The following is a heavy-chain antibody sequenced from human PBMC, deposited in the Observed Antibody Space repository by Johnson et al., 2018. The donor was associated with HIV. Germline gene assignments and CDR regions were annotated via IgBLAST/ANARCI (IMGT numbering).Heavy chain of an antibody. V-gene: IGHV3-66*01. CDR3: ARGGYSSGWIYAFDI. Sequence: VQLVESGGGLVQPGGSLRLSCAASGFTVNSNYMSWVRQAPGKGLEWVSVIYSGGSTYYADSVKGRFTISRDNSKNTLYLQMNSLRAEDTAVYYCARGGYSSGWIYAFDIWGQGTMVTVSS. J-gene: IGHJ3*02. CDR1: GFTVNSNY. D-gene: IGHD6-19*01. CDR2: IYSGGST.